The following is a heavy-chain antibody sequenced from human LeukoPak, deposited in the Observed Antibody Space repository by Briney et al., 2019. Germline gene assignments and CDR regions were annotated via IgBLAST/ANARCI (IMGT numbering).Heavy chain of an antibody. J-gene: IGHJ6*02. D-gene: IGHD2-2*02. CDR2: IIPIFGTA. Sequence: SVKVSCKASGGTFSSYAISWVRRAPGQGLEWMGGIIPIFGTASYAQKFQGRVTITADESTSTAYMELSSLRSEDTAVYYCARVCTSCYTEDVWGQGTTVTVSS. CDR3: ARVCTSCYTEDV. CDR1: GGTFSSYA. V-gene: IGHV1-69*13.